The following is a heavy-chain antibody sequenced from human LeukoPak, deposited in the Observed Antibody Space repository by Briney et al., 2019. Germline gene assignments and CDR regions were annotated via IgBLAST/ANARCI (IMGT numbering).Heavy chain of an antibody. J-gene: IGHJ4*02. Sequence: PSETLSLTCTVSGGSISSYYWSWIRQPPGKGLEWIGYIYYSGSTNYNPSLKSRVTISVDTSKNQFSLKLSSVTAADTAVYYCARDRASGGLIDYWGQGAMGTVSS. D-gene: IGHD6-19*01. CDR1: GGSISSYY. CDR3: ARDRASGGLIDY. CDR2: IYYSGST. V-gene: IGHV4-59*01.